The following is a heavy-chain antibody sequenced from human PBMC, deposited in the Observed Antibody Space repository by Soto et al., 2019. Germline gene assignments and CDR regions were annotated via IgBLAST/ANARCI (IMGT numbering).Heavy chain of an antibody. CDR1: GFTFSSYG. CDR3: ASSKKNTFGGVIAPKNLWPDAFDI. V-gene: IGHV3-33*01. D-gene: IGHD3-16*02. CDR2: IWYDGSNK. J-gene: IGHJ3*02. Sequence: GGSLRLSCAASGFTFSSYGMHWVRQAPGKGLEWVAVIWYDGSNKYYADSVKGRFTISRDNSKNTLYLQMNSLRAEDTAVYYCASSKKNTFGGVIAPKNLWPDAFDIWGQGTMVTVSS.